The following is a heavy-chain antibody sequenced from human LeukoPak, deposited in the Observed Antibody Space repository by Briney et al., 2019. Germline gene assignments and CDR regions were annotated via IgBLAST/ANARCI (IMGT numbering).Heavy chain of an antibody. V-gene: IGHV3-23*01. CDR2: ISGSGGST. J-gene: IGHJ3*02. CDR1: GFTFSTFA. D-gene: IGHD2-2*01. CDR3: AKGIVPAPNGAFDI. Sequence: GGSLRLSCAPSGFTFSTFAMSWVRQAPGKGLEWVSAISGSGGSTYYADSVKGRFTISRDNSKNTRYLQMNSLRAEDTAVYYCAKGIVPAPNGAFDIWGQGTMVTVSS.